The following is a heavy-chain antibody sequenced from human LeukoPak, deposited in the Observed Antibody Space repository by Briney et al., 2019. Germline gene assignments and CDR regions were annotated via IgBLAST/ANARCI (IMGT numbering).Heavy chain of an antibody. V-gene: IGHV5-51*01. CDR2: IYPGDSDT. Sequence: GESLKISCKGSGYNFPDYWIAWVRQMPGKGLEWLGIIYPGDSDTKYSPSFQGQVIISVDMSIRTAYLQLSSLKASDTAIYYCARHLLGTSSSSASDIWGQGTMVTVS. CDR1: GYNFPDYW. CDR3: ARHLLGTSSSSASDI. D-gene: IGHD6-6*01. J-gene: IGHJ3*02.